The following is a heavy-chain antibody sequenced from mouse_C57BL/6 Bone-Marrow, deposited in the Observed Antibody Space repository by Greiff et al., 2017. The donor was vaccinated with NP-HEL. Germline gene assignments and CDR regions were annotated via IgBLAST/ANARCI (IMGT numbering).Heavy chain of an antibody. CDR2: IYPRDGST. D-gene: IGHD1-1*01. J-gene: IGHJ4*01. CDR1: GYTFTDHT. CDR3: ARGDYGSSYAMDY. V-gene: IGHV1-78*01. Sequence: VQLQESDAELVKPGASVKISCKVSGYTFTDHTIHWMKQRPEQGLEWIGYIYPRDGSTKYNEKFKGKATLTADKSSSTAYMQLNSLTSEDSAVYFCARGDYGSSYAMDYWGQGTSVTVSS.